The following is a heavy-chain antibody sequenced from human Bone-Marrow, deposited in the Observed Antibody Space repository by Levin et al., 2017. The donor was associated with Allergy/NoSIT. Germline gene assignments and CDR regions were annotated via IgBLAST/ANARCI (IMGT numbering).Heavy chain of an antibody. J-gene: IGHJ4*02. CDR3: ARGPYDYDSSGGVFDF. CDR1: GFTFNDYA. V-gene: IGHV3-30-3*01. D-gene: IGHD3-22*01. Sequence: LSLTCAASGFTFNDYAIHWVRQAPGKGLEWVAIISSDAVNKFFADSVKGRFSISRDNSKKTVYLQMNSLRIEDTAVYYCARGPYDYDSSGGVFDFWGQGTLVTVSS. CDR2: ISSDAVNK.